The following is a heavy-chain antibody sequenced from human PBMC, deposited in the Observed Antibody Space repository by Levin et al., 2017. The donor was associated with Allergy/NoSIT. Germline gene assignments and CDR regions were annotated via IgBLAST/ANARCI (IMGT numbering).Heavy chain of an antibody. V-gene: IGHV4-59*01. J-gene: IGHJ5*02. D-gene: IGHD3-10*01. CDR1: GGSISSYY. CDR2: IYYSGST. CDR3: ARDSQTGWFDP. Sequence: ESLKISCTVSGGSISSYYWSWIRQPPGKGLEWIGYIYYSGSTNYNPSLKSRVTISVDTSKNQFSLKLSSVTAADTAVYYCARDSQTGWFDPWGQGTLVTVSS.